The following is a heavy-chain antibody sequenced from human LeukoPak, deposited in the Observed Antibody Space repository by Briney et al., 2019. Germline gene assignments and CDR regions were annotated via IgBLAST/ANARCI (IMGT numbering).Heavy chain of an antibody. CDR3: ARVIVGATGSDY. J-gene: IGHJ4*02. D-gene: IGHD1-26*01. V-gene: IGHV3-20*04. CDR2: TTWSGGST. Sequence: PGGSLRLSCAASGFIFDNYGMSWVRQAPGKGLEWVAGTTWSGGSTGYADSVKGRFIISRDNAKNTLYLQMNSLRAEDTAVYYCARVIVGATGSDYWGQGTLVTVSS. CDR1: GFIFDNYG.